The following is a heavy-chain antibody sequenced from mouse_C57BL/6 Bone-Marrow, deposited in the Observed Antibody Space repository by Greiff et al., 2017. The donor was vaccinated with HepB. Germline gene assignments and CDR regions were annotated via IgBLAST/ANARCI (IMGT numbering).Heavy chain of an antibody. CDR1: GYTFTGYW. CDR2: ILPGSGST. CDR3: ASWGGLGAWFAY. J-gene: IGHJ3*01. D-gene: IGHD2-4*01. V-gene: IGHV1-9*01. Sequence: QVQLQQSGAELMKPGASVKLSCKATGYTFTGYWIEWVKQRPGHGLEWIGEILPGSGSTNYNEKFKGKATFTADTSSNTAYMQLSSLTTEDSASYYCASWGGLGAWFAYWGQGTLVTVSA.